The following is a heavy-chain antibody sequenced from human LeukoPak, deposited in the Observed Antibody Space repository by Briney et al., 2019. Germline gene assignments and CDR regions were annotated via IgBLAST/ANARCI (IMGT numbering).Heavy chain of an antibody. D-gene: IGHD6-19*01. J-gene: IGHJ4*02. V-gene: IGHV4-59*08. CDR2: IHYSGST. CDR1: GGSISSYY. CDR3: ACARHSSGWYFDY. Sequence: SETLSLTCTVSGGSISSYYWSWIRQPPGKGLKWIGYIHYSGSTDYKPSLKSRVTISVDTSNNQFSLKLSSMTAADTAVYYWACARHSSGWYFDYWGQGTLVTVSS.